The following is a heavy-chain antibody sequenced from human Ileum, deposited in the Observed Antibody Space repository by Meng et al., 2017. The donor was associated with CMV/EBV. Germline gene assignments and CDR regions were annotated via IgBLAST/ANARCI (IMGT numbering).Heavy chain of an antibody. Sequence: QMQLVQSGAEVKTTGSSVKISRKASGYTFTYPYLHWVRQAPGQALEWMGWITIYNGNTHYAQRFQDRLTITRHNSLHTAYMELNSLTSRDTGVYFCVRSSLYGDPYFFDSWGQGTLVTVSS. CDR3: VRSSLYGDPYFFDS. V-gene: IGHV1-45*02. D-gene: IGHD2-21*01. CDR1: GYTFTYPY. CDR2: ITIYNGNT. J-gene: IGHJ5*01.